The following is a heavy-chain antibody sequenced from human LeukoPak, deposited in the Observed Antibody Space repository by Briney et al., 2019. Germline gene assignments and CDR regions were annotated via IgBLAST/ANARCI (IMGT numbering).Heavy chain of an antibody. V-gene: IGHV4-4*07. CDR1: GGSISSYY. J-gene: IGHJ5*02. CDR3: ARYFDWLLWSWFDP. Sequence: SETLSLTGTVSGGSISSYYWSWIRQPAGKGLEWIGRIYTSGSTNYNPSLKSRVTMSVDTSKNQFSLKLSSVTAADTAVYYCARYFDWLLWSWFDPWGQGTLVTVSS. D-gene: IGHD3-9*01. CDR2: IYTSGST.